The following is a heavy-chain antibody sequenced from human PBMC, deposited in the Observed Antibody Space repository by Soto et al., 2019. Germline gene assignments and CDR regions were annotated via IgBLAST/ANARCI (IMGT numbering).Heavy chain of an antibody. D-gene: IGHD3-22*01. Sequence: GGSLRLSCAASGFTFSSYGMHWVRQAPGKGLEWVAVIWYDGSNKYYADSVKGRFTISRDNSKNTLYLQMNSLRAEDTAVYYCARDRELVGYDSGGYSPPAYWARGTLVPVSS. V-gene: IGHV3-33*01. J-gene: IGHJ4*02. CDR1: GFTFSSYG. CDR2: IWYDGSNK. CDR3: ARDRELVGYDSGGYSPPAY.